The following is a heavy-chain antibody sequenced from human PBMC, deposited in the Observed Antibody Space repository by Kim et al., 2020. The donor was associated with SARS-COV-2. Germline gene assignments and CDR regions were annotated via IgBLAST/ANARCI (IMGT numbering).Heavy chain of an antibody. CDR1: GFTFSSYA. J-gene: IGHJ4*02. D-gene: IGHD6-19*01. V-gene: IGHV3-23*01. CDR2: ISGSGGST. Sequence: GGSLRLSCAASGFTFSSYAMSWVRQAPGKGLEWVSAISGSGGSTYYADSVKGRFTISRDNSKNTLYLQMNSLRAEDTAVYYCAKGLYSSGWWGGDYWGQGTLVTVSS. CDR3: AKGLYSSGWWGGDY.